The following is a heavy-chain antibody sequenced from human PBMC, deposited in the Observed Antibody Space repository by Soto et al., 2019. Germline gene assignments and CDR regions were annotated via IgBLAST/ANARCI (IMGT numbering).Heavy chain of an antibody. CDR3: AKDVTVTTHAYYYYGVDV. D-gene: IGHD4-17*01. V-gene: IGHV3-30*18. CDR2: ISYDGSNK. J-gene: IGHJ6*02. CDR1: GFTFSSYG. Sequence: GGSLRLSCAASGFTFSSYGMHWVRQAPGKGLEWVAVISYDGSNKYYAGSVKGRFTISRDNSKNTLYLQMNSLRAEDTAVYYCAKDVTVTTHAYYYYGVDVWGQGTTVTVSS.